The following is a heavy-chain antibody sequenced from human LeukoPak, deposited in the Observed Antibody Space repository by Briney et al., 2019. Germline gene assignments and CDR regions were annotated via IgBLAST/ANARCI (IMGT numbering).Heavy chain of an antibody. V-gene: IGHV1-18*01. CDR2: ISAYNGNT. J-gene: IGHJ4*02. CDR3: ARSRYSGYDEGDFDY. Sequence: ASVKVSCKASGYTFTSYGISWVRQAPGQGLEWMGWISAYNGNTNYAQKLQGRVTMTTDTSTSTAYMELRSLRSDDTAVYYCARSRYSGYDEGDFDYWGQGTLVTVSS. CDR1: GYTFTSYG. D-gene: IGHD5-12*01.